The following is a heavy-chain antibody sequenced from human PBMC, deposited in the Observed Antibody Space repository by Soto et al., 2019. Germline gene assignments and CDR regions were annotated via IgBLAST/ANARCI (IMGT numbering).Heavy chain of an antibody. Sequence: GGSLRLSCAASGFTFSSYSMNWVRQAPGKGLEWVSSISSSISYIYYADSVKGRFTISRDNAKNSLYLQMNSLRAEDTAVYYCARDLTRTGYYYHSSDWYFDLWGRGTLVTFSS. V-gene: IGHV3-21*01. J-gene: IGHJ2*01. CDR2: ISSSISYI. D-gene: IGHD3-22*01. CDR1: GFTFSSYS. CDR3: ARDLTRTGYYYHSSDWYFDL.